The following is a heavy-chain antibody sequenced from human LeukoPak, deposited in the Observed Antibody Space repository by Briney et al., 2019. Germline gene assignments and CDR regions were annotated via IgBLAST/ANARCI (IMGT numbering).Heavy chain of an antibody. CDR2: IYLGDSHP. Sequence: GESLKISRKGSGDSFTKYWNGWVRQLPGEGVEWMRIIYLGDSHPKYSPSFQGQVTISADKSISTAHLQWSSLKVSDTAMYYCARLSGGPADYWGQGTLVTVSS. V-gene: IGHV5-51*01. D-gene: IGHD5-12*01. CDR1: GDSFTKYW. J-gene: IGHJ4*02. CDR3: ARLSGGPADY.